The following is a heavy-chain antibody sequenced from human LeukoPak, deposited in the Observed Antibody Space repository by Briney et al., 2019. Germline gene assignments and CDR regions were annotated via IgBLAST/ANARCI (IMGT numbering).Heavy chain of an antibody. CDR3: ARVESYSSSWYGYNWFDP. Sequence: ASVKVSCKASGYTFTSYDINWVRQATGQGLEWMGWMNPNSGNTGYAQKFRGRVTMTRNTSISTAYMELSSLRSEDTAVYYCARVESYSSSWYGYNWFDPWGQGTLVTVSS. D-gene: IGHD6-13*01. J-gene: IGHJ5*02. V-gene: IGHV1-8*01. CDR2: MNPNSGNT. CDR1: GYTFTSYD.